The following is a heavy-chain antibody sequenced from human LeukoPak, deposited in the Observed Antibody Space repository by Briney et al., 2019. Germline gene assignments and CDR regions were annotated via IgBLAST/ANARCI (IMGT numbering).Heavy chain of an antibody. D-gene: IGHD2-15*01. J-gene: IGHJ4*02. CDR3: TTDVSVVVVAATIGFDY. CDR1: GFTFSNAW. V-gene: IGHV3-15*01. Sequence: GGSLRLSCAASGFTFSNAWMSWVRQAPGKGLEWVGRMKSKTDGGTTDYAAPVKGRFTISRDDSKNTLYLQMNSLKTEDTAVYYCTTDVSVVVVAATIGFDYWGQGTLVTVSS. CDR2: MKSKTDGGTT.